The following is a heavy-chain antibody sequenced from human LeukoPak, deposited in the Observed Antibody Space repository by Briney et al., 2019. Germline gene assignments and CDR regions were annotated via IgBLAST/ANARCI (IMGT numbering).Heavy chain of an antibody. CDR1: GFAFNKYW. J-gene: IGHJ6*02. V-gene: IGHV3-7*03. Sequence: GGSLRLSCAASGFAFNKYWMSWVRQPPGKGLEWVANMNEDGSEKNYVDSVKGRFTISRDNAQDSLYLQMNSLRSEDTAVYYCARGRRAAMVKNPYYYYGMDVWGQGTTVTVSS. CDR2: MNEDGSEK. CDR3: ARGRRAAMVKNPYYYYGMDV. D-gene: IGHD5-18*01.